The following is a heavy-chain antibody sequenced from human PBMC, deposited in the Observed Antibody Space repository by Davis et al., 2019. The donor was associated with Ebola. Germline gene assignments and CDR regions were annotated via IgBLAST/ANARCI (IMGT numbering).Heavy chain of an antibody. CDR2: ISYDGSNK. V-gene: IGHV3-30*18. Sequence: PGGSLRLSCAASGFTFSSYGMHWVRQAPGKGLEWVAVISYDGSNKYYADSVKGRFTISRDNSKNTLYLQMNSLRAEDTAVYYCAKAEWLLDYYGMDVWGKGTTVTVSS. CDR3: AKAEWLLDYYGMDV. J-gene: IGHJ6*04. D-gene: IGHD3-3*01. CDR1: GFTFSSYG.